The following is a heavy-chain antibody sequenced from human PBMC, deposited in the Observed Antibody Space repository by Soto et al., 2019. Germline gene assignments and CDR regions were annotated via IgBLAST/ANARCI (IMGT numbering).Heavy chain of an antibody. CDR1: GGSFSGYY. CDR3: ASVYRPDIVVVPAANGMDV. D-gene: IGHD2-2*01. J-gene: IGHJ6*02. CDR2: INHSGST. Sequence: PSETLSLTCAVYGGSFSGYYWSWIRQPPGKGLEWIGEINHSGSTNYNPSLKSRVTISVYTSRNQFSLKLSSVTAADTAVYYCASVYRPDIVVVPAANGMDVWGQGTTVTVSS. V-gene: IGHV4-34*01.